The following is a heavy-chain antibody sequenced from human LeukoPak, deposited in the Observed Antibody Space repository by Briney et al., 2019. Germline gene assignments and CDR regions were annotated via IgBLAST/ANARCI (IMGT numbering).Heavy chain of an antibody. Sequence: SVKLSCKASGGTFSSYAISWVRQAPGQGPEWRGGFLPIFGTANYAHKYQGRVTITPDTSTSTAYMELSSLRPEDSAGYYCERVLGVVMKPPSGSVDIWGQGTMDTVSS. J-gene: IGHJ3*02. CDR1: GGTFSSYA. CDR2: FLPIFGTA. D-gene: IGHD2-21*01. V-gene: IGHV1-69*06. CDR3: ERVLGVVMKPPSGSVDI.